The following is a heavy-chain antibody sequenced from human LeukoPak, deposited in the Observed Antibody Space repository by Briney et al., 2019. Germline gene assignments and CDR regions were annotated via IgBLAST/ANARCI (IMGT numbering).Heavy chain of an antibody. CDR2: IYYAGST. CDR1: DGSISRSTYY. Sequence: KPSETLSLTCTVSDGSISRSTYYWGWIRQPPGKGLEWIGSIYYAGSTYYNPSLKSRVTISVDTSKNQFSLKLSSVTAADTAVYYCARDSYNYDFWSGYYRNLAFDIWGQGTMVTVSS. D-gene: IGHD3-3*01. V-gene: IGHV4-39*07. CDR3: ARDSYNYDFWSGYYRNLAFDI. J-gene: IGHJ3*02.